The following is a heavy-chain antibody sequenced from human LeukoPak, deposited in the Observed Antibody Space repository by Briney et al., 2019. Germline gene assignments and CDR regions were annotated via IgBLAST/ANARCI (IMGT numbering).Heavy chain of an antibody. CDR2: INSDGSST. Sequence: GGSLRLSCAASGFTFSTYWMHWVRHDPGKGLVWVSHINSDGSSTTYADSVKGRFTISRDNAKNTLYLQMNSLRAEDTAVYYCARSRQPYFYGSGGSWFAPWGQGPLVTVSS. V-gene: IGHV3-74*01. D-gene: IGHD3-10*01. CDR3: ARSRQPYFYGSGGSWFAP. J-gene: IGHJ5*02. CDR1: GFTFSTYW.